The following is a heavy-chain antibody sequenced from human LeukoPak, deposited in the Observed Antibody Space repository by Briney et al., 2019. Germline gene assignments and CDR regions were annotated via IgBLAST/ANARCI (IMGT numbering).Heavy chain of an antibody. D-gene: IGHD3-3*01. CDR2: IYWNDDK. V-gene: IGHV2-5*01. CDR3: AHPQRHYDFWSGYPYYFDY. CDR1: GFSLSTSGVG. J-gene: IGHJ4*02. Sequence: ESGPTLVKPTQTLTLTCTFSGFSLSTSGVGVGWIRQPPGKALEWLALIYWNDDKRYSPSLKSRLTITKDTSKNQVVLTMTNMDPVDTATYYCAHPQRHYDFWSGYPYYFDYWGQGTLVTVSS.